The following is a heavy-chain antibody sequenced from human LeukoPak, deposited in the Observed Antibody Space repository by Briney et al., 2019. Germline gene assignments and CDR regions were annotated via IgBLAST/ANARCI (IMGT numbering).Heavy chain of an antibody. J-gene: IGHJ4*02. CDR1: GFTFTRYW. CDR2: INTDGSST. D-gene: IGHD1-26*01. CDR3: AREATAEFDC. Sequence: GGSLRLSCAASGFTFTRYWMHWVRHAPGKGVVWVSRINTDGSSTIYADSVKGRFTISRDNAKNTLYLQMNSLRAEDTAVYYCAREATAEFDCWGQGTLVTVSS. V-gene: IGHV3-74*01.